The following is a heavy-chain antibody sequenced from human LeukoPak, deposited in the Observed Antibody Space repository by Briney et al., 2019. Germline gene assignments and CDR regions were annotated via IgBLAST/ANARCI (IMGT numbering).Heavy chain of an antibody. CDR1: GGSIDSYY. J-gene: IGHJ4*02. CDR3: ARVYQSAEYYFDY. D-gene: IGHD2-2*01. V-gene: IGHV4-59*01. Sequence: PSETLSLTCTVSGGSIDSYYWSWIRQPPGKGLEWIGYIYYTGSTEYHPSLKSRVTISPDTSKNQFSLKLTSVTAADPAVYYCARVYQSAEYYFDYWGEGSLVSVSS. CDR2: IYYTGST.